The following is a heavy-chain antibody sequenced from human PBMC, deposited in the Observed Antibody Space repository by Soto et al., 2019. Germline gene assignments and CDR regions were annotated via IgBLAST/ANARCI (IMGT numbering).Heavy chain of an antibody. CDR2: FGGSGGST. V-gene: IGHV3-23*01. D-gene: IGHD3-16*01. CDR1: GFTFSSYA. J-gene: IGHJ4*02. CDR3: VKNWGYFDF. Sequence: EVQLLESGGGLVQPGGSLRLSCAASGFTFSSYAMSWVRQAPGKGLEWVSVFGGSGGSTFYADSVKGRFTISRDNSKNTLYLQMNSLRAEDTAVYYCVKNWGYFDFWGQGTLVTVSS.